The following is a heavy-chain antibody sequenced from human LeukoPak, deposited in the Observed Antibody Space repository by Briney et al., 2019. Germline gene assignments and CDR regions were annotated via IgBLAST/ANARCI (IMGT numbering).Heavy chain of an antibody. J-gene: IGHJ6*02. V-gene: IGHV3-30-3*01. CDR2: ISYDGSNK. Sequence: GGSLRLSCAASGFTFSSYAMHWVRQAPGKGLEWVAVISYDGSNKYYADSVKGRFTISRDNSKNTLYLQMNSLRAEDTAVCYCARDFGTSSRYYYYYYGMDVWGQGTTVTVSS. CDR1: GFTFSSYA. D-gene: IGHD3-10*01. CDR3: ARDFGTSSRYYYYYYGMDV.